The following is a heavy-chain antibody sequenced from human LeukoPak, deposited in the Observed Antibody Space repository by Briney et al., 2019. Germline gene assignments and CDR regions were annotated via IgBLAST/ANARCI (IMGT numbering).Heavy chain of an antibody. Sequence: GGSLRLSCAASGFTFSSYGMHWVRQAPGKGLEWVAVIWYDGSNKYYADSVKGRFTISRDKSKNTLHLQMNSLRAEDTAVYYCARDKDIVVVPAAILSESYYYGMDVWGQGTTVTVS. CDR1: GFTFSSYG. CDR2: IWYDGSNK. D-gene: IGHD2-2*02. CDR3: ARDKDIVVVPAAILSESYYYGMDV. V-gene: IGHV3-33*01. J-gene: IGHJ6*02.